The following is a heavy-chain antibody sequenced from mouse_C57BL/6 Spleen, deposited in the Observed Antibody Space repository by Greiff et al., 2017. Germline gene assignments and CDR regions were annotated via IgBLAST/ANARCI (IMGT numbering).Heavy chain of an antibody. Sequence: EVQLQQSGPELVKPGASVKISCKASGYTFTDYYMNWVKQSHGKILEWIGDINPNNGGTSYNQKFKGKATLTVDKSSSTAYMELRSLTSEDSAVYYCAAYDYDYFDYWGQGTTLTVSS. CDR2: INPNNGGT. J-gene: IGHJ2*01. V-gene: IGHV1-26*01. D-gene: IGHD2-4*01. CDR3: AAYDYDYFDY. CDR1: GYTFTDYY.